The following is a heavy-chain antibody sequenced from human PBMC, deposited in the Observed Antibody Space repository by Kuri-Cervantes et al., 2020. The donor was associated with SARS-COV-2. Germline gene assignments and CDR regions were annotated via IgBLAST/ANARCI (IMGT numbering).Heavy chain of an antibody. J-gene: IGHJ4*02. CDR2: IRSKANSYAT. CDR1: GFTFSGSA. Sequence: GGSLRLSCAASGFTFSGSAMHWVRQASGKGLEWVGRIRSKANSYATAYAASVKGRFTISRDDSKNTAYLQMNSLKTEDTAVYYCTIDYSNFSYWGQGTLVTVYS. D-gene: IGHD4-11*01. V-gene: IGHV3-73*01. CDR3: TIDYSNFSY.